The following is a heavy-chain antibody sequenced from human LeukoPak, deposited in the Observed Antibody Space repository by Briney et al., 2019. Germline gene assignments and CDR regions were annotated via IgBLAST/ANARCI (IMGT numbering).Heavy chain of an antibody. CDR3: ATGALERLSRGYYFDY. CDR2: FDPEDGET. D-gene: IGHD1-1*01. Sequence: ASVNVSCKASGYTLTELSMHWVRQAPGKGLEWMGGFDPEDGETIYAQKFQGRVTMTEDTSTDTAYMELSSLRSEDTAVYYCATGALERLSRGYYFDYWGQGTLVTVSS. V-gene: IGHV1-24*01. J-gene: IGHJ4*02. CDR1: GYTLTELS.